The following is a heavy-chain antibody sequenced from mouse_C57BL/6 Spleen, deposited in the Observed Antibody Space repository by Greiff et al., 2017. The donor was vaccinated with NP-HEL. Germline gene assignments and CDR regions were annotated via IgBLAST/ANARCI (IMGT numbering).Heavy chain of an antibody. J-gene: IGHJ2*01. Sequence: VQLQQSGPVLVKPGASVKMSCKASGYTFTDYYMNWVKQSHGKSLEWIGVINPYNGGTSYNQKFKGKATLTVDKSSSTAYMELNSLTSEDSAVYYCARGADYYGSSMDYWGQGTTLTVSS. CDR2: INPYNGGT. CDR1: GYTFTDYY. D-gene: IGHD1-1*01. V-gene: IGHV1-19*01. CDR3: ARGADYYGSSMDY.